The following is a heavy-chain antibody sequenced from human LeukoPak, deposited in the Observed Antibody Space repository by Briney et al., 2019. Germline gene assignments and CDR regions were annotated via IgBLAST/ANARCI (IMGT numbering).Heavy chain of an antibody. Sequence: PGGALRLSCTASGFSFNDFVMQWVRQGPGKKLEWVALISGDGGTTNYASSVEGRFTISRENTQKTLFLEMNNLRTEDTALYYCAQSGLGDHGIFTGRGSPYYYYYLDVWGKGTTVIVS. CDR2: ISGDGGTT. D-gene: IGHD2-21*02. J-gene: IGHJ6*03. CDR3: AQSGLGDHGIFTGRGSPYYYYYLDV. V-gene: IGHV3-43*02. CDR1: GFSFNDFV.